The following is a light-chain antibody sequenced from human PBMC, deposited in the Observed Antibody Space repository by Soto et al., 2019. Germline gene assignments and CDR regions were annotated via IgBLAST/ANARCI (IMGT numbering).Light chain of an antibody. V-gene: IGKV1-5*01. CDR2: DAS. Sequence: DIQMTQSPSTLSASAGDTVTITCRASQSISTWLAWYQQKPGKAPDLLIFDASSLKSGVPSRFSGSGSGTEFTLTISSLQSEDFAAYYCQQYNNWPPITFGQGTRLEIK. CDR3: QQYNNWPPIT. CDR1: QSISTW. J-gene: IGKJ5*01.